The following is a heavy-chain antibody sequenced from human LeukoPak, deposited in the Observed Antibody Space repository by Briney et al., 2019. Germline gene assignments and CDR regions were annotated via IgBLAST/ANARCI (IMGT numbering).Heavy chain of an antibody. Sequence: SETLSLTCTVSGGSISSYYWSRIRQPPGKGLGWIGYIYYSGSTNYNPSLKSRVTISVDTSKNQFSLKLSSVTAADTAVYYCARENVVGAIFDYWGQGTLVTVSS. CDR2: IYYSGST. J-gene: IGHJ4*02. CDR1: GGSISSYY. D-gene: IGHD1-26*01. V-gene: IGHV4-59*01. CDR3: ARENVVGAIFDY.